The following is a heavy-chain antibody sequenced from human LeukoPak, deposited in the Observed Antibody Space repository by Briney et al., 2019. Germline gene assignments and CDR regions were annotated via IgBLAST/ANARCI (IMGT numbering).Heavy chain of an antibody. Sequence: GGSLRLSCAASGFTFSSYAMHWARQAPGKGLEYVSAISSNGGSTYYANSVKGRFTISRDNSKNTLYLQMGSLRAEDMAVYYCARVDTAMGGYYFDYWGQGTLVTVSS. J-gene: IGHJ4*02. CDR2: ISSNGGST. CDR1: GFTFSSYA. V-gene: IGHV3-64*01. D-gene: IGHD5-18*01. CDR3: ARVDTAMGGYYFDY.